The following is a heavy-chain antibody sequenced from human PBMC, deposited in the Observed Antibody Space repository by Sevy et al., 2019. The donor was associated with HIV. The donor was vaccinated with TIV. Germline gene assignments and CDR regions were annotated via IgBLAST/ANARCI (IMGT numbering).Heavy chain of an antibody. Sequence: GGSLRLSCAASGFTFNTHAMTWVRQAPGKGLEWVSVISGPGLSTYYADSVKGRFTISRANSKNTLYLQMNSLRADDTATYDCAKALNPALESMIEVVLRTLKGFDVWGQGTMVTVSS. CDR1: GFTFNTHA. J-gene: IGHJ3*01. V-gene: IGHV3-23*01. CDR3: AKALNPALESMIEVVLRTLKGFDV. CDR2: ISGPGLST. D-gene: IGHD3-22*01.